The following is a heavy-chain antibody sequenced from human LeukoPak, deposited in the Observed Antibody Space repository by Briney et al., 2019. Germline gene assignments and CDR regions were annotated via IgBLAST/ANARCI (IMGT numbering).Heavy chain of an antibody. D-gene: IGHD6-13*01. CDR1: GGSISSSNW. CDR2: IYHSGST. CDR3: ARDSIAAAGTSLWY. Sequence: PSETLSLTCAVSGGSISSSNWWSWVRQPPGKGLEWIGEIYHSGSTNYNPSLKSRVTISVDKSKNQFSLKLSSVIAADTAVYYCARDSIAAAGTSLWYWGQGTLVTVSS. J-gene: IGHJ4*02. V-gene: IGHV4-4*02.